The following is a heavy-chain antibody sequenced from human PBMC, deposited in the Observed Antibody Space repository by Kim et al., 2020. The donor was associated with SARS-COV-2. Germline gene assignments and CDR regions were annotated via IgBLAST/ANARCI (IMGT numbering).Heavy chain of an antibody. CDR3: AKELGLGSCYGASCYIE. V-gene: IGHV3-23*03. CDR2: IFSDGSRI. CDR1: GFAFSTFA. J-gene: IGHJ4*02. Sequence: GGSLRLSCAASGFAFSTFAMTWVRQAPGKGLEWVSLIFSDGSRIYYADSVKGRFTISRDNSGNTLYLHMSSLRAEDTAVYFCAKELGLGSCYGASCYIEWGQGTQVTVSS. D-gene: IGHD2-15*01.